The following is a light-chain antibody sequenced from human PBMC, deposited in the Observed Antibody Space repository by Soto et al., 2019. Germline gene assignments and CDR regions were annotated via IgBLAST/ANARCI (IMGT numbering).Light chain of an antibody. CDR1: QSVDRW. CDR3: QQYKNYPCT. V-gene: IGKV1-5*03. J-gene: IGKJ2*02. Sequence: DIQMTQSPSTLSASVGDRVTITCRASQSVDRWLAWYQQKPGQAPKLLIYRASSLESGVPARFSGSGSGTEFTLTISSLQPDDFTTYYCQQYKNYPCTFAQGTKLEIK. CDR2: RAS.